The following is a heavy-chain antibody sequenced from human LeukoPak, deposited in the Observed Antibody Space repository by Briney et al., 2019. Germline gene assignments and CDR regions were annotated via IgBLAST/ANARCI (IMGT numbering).Heavy chain of an antibody. D-gene: IGHD1-26*01. J-gene: IGHJ4*02. Sequence: GGSLRLSCAASGFTFSSYAMSWIRQAPGKGLEWVSAISGSGGSTYYADSVKGRFTISRDNSKNTLYLQMNSLRAEDTAVYYCAQSYPPPGSDINFDYWGQGTLVTVSS. CDR2: ISGSGGST. CDR1: GFTFSSYA. CDR3: AQSYPPPGSDINFDY. V-gene: IGHV3-23*01.